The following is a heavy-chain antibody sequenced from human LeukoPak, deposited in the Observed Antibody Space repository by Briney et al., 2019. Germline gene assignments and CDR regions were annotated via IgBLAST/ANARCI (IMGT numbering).Heavy chain of an antibody. CDR3: AKSSSGGWYLLGDAFDI. Sequence: PGSSLRLSCAASGFTFSSHGIHWVRQAPGKGLEWVAVISYAGSDKYYADSVKGRFTISRDNSKNTLYLQMNSLRAEDTAVYYCAKSSSGGWYLLGDAFDIWGQGTMVTVSS. CDR2: ISYAGSDK. CDR1: GFTFSSHG. V-gene: IGHV3-30*18. D-gene: IGHD6-19*01. J-gene: IGHJ3*02.